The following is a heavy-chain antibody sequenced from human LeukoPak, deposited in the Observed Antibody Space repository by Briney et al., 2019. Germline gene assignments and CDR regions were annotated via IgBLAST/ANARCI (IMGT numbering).Heavy chain of an antibody. CDR3: ARDGYSGYEY. V-gene: IGHV3-48*03. D-gene: IGHD5-12*01. CDR2: ISSSGSTI. Sequence: GGSLRLSCAASGFTFSSYEMNWVRQAPGKGLEWVSYISSSGSTIYYADSVKGRFAISRDNAKNSLYLQMNSLRAEDTAVYYCARDGYSGYEYWGQGTLVTVSS. CDR1: GFTFSSYE. J-gene: IGHJ4*02.